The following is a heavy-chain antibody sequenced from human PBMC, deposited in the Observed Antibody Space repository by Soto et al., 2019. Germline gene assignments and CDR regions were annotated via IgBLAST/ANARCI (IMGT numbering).Heavy chain of an antibody. J-gene: IGHJ3*01. D-gene: IGHD1-1*01. Sequence: VGSLRLSCVASDFTFSTYWMAWLRQTPGKGLEFVANIRQDGREINYLDSGKGRFTISRDNAEKSLFLQMNSLRAEDTAVYYCATDRWTGAFDFRGQGTVVTVSS. CDR2: IRQDGREI. CDR3: ATDRWTGAFDF. CDR1: DFTFSTYW. V-gene: IGHV3-7*01.